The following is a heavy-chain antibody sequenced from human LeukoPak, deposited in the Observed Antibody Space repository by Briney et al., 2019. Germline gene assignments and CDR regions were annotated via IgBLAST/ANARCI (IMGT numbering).Heavy chain of an antibody. J-gene: IGHJ4*02. CDR3: AGRRSSGWYAY. Sequence: GGSLRLSCASSGFTVSSNYMSWVRQAPGKGLEWVSVIYDSGTTYYADSVKGRFLIFRDTSKNTVDLQMNSLRVEDTAVYYCAGRRSSGWYAYWGQGTLVTVSS. CDR1: GFTVSSNY. V-gene: IGHV3-53*01. D-gene: IGHD6-19*01. CDR2: IYDSGTT.